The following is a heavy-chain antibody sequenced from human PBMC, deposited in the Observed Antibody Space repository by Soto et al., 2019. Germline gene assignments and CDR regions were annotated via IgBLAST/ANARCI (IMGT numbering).Heavy chain of an antibody. Sequence: QVQLVESGGGVVQPGRSLRLSCAASGFTFSSYGMHWVRQAPGKGLEWVAVIWYDGSNTYYADSVKGRFTITRDNSKNTLYMQMNSLRAEDTAVYYCARVYLTNHFYYYYCGMDVWGQGTTVTVSS. D-gene: IGHD2-8*01. CDR1: GFTFSSYG. V-gene: IGHV3-33*01. CDR3: ARVYLTNHFYYYYCGMDV. CDR2: IWYDGSNT. J-gene: IGHJ6*02.